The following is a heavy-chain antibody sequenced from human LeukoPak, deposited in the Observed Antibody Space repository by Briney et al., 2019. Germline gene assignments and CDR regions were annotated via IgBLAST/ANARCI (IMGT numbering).Heavy chain of an antibody. CDR3: ARDQEFDYCSGGSCYSGHNWFDP. CDR1: GGSISSSSYY. CDR2: IYYSGST. J-gene: IGHJ5*02. D-gene: IGHD2-15*01. V-gene: IGHV4-39*07. Sequence: SETLSLTCTVSGGSISSSSYYWGWIRQPPGKGLEWIGSIYYSGSTYYNPSLKSRVTISVDTSKNQFSLKLSSVTAADTAVYYCARDQEFDYCSGGSCYSGHNWFDPWGQGTLVTVSS.